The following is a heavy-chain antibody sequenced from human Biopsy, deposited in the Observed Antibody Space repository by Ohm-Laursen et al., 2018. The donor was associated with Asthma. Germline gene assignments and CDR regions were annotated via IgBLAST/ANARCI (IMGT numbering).Heavy chain of an antibody. D-gene: IGHD3-3*01. CDR1: GFTFSSHG. Sequence: SLRLSCSASGFTFSSHGMYWVRQAPGKGLEWVAVISYDGSNKYYADSVKGRFTISRDNSKNTLYLQMNSLRAEDTAVYYCAKDTEGRYDFWSGLSYNYYGMDVWGQGTTVTVSS. CDR2: ISYDGSNK. CDR3: AKDTEGRYDFWSGLSYNYYGMDV. V-gene: IGHV3-30*18. J-gene: IGHJ6*02.